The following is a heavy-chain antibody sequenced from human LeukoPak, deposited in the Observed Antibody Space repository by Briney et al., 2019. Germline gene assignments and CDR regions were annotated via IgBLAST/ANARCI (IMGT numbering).Heavy chain of an antibody. V-gene: IGHV1-18*03. CDR3: ARDSDYSGNGNGDWFDP. CDR1: GFRFSSFG. CDR2: ISNYFGVT. Sequence: ASVKVSCKASGFRFSSFGVSWVRQAPGQGLKWMGWISNYFGVTHYAEKFEDRVTMTVDTSTTTVYMELRSLKYDDMAIYYCARDSDYSGNGNGDWFDPWGQGTVVIVSS. J-gene: IGHJ5*02. D-gene: IGHD4-11*01.